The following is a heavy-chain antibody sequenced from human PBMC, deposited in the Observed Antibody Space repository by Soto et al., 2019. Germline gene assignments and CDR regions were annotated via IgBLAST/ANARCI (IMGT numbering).Heavy chain of an antibody. J-gene: IGHJ4*02. CDR2: TYYRSGWSR. CDR3: ARAYSSGWFSYFDF. CDR1: GFSISTDSAA. D-gene: IGHD6-19*01. V-gene: IGHV6-1*01. Sequence: SQTLSLTCDVSGFSISTDSAAWNLIRQSPSRGLEWLGRTYYRSGWSREYAVSVRGRITINPDTSKNQFSLQLNSVTPEDTAVYYCARAYSSGWFSYFDFWGQGTLVTVSS.